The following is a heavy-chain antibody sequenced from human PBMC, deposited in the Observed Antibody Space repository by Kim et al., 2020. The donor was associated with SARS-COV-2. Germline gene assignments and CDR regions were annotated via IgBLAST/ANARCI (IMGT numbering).Heavy chain of an antibody. CDR3: SRGQRTGYSSSWYSPVDY. J-gene: IGHJ4*02. D-gene: IGHD6-13*01. V-gene: IGHV3-30*01. Sequence: KGRFTIPRDNSKNTLYLQMNSLRAEDTAVYYCSRGQRTGYSSSWYSPVDYWGQGTLVTVSS.